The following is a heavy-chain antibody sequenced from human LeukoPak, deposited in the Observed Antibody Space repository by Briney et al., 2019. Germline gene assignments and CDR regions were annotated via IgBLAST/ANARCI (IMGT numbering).Heavy chain of an antibody. CDR2: MNPNNGNT. CDR1: GYTFTSYD. D-gene: IGHD1-1*01. Sequence: GASVKVSCKASGYTFTSYDINWVRQATGQGLEWKGWMNPNNGNTGYAQKFQGRVTITRNTSISTAYMELSSLRSEDTAVYYCARTRLERRGYYYYYYMDVWGKGTTVTVSS. CDR3: ARTRLERRGYYYYYYMDV. V-gene: IGHV1-8*03. J-gene: IGHJ6*03.